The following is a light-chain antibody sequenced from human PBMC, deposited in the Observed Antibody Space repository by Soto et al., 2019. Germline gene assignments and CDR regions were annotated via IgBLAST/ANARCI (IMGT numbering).Light chain of an antibody. CDR3: SSYTSSSPVV. Sequence: QSALTQPASVSGSPGQSITISCTGTSSDVGGYNYVSWYQQHPGEAPKLMIYEVSNRPPGVSNRFSGSKSGNTASLTISGLQAEDEADYYCSSYTSSSPVVFGGGTKLTVL. V-gene: IGLV2-14*01. CDR1: SSDVGGYNY. J-gene: IGLJ2*01. CDR2: EVS.